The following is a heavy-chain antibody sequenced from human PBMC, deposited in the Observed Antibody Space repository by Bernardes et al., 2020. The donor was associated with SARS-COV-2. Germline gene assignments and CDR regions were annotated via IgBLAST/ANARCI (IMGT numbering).Heavy chain of an antibody. CDR3: AKDGEETFSSGRYHYFAMDA. CDR2: IGGVGDT. CDR1: GFTFNSYI. V-gene: IGHV3-23*01. D-gene: IGHD3-10*01. J-gene: IGHJ6*02. Sequence: GGSLRLSCAASGFTFNSYIMNWVRQAPGKGFEWVSTIGGVGDTYYPDSLRGRFIVSRDNSKKMIYLQMNSLRADDSGIYYCAKDGEETFSSGRYHYFAMDAWGQGTTVTVSS.